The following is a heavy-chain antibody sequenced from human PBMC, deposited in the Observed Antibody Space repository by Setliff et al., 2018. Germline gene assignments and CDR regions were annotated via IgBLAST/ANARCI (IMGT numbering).Heavy chain of an antibody. J-gene: IGHJ6*03. CDR1: GGSISSGNYY. V-gene: IGHV4-39*01. CDR2: IYYSGST. D-gene: IGHD3-10*01. CDR3: ARHKSNGSGSYPSLYMDV. Sequence: SETLSLTCRVSGGSISSGNYYWGLIRQPPGKGLEWVATIYYSGSTYSNPSLKSRLIISVDAPDNQFSVKLSSVTAADTAVYYCARHKSNGSGSYPSLYMDVWGKGTTVTVSS.